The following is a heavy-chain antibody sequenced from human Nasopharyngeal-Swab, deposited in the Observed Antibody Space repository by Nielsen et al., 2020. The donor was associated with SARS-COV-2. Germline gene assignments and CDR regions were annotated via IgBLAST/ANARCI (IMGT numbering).Heavy chain of an antibody. D-gene: IGHD3-3*01. CDR1: GGSISSSSYY. CDR3: ARNGHYTMDY. V-gene: IGHV4-61*05. CDR2: IFHSGST. J-gene: IGHJ4*02. Sequence: SETLSLTCTVPGGSISSSSYYWGWIRQPPGMGLEWIGEIFHSGSTTYNPSLKSRVTISVDKSKNQLSLRLNSVTAADTAVYYCARNGHYTMDYWGQGTLVTVSS.